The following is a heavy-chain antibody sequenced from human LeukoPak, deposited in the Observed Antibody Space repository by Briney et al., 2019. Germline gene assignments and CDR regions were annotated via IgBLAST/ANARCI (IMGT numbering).Heavy chain of an antibody. CDR3: ARDLAWDAFDI. CDR2: IWYDGSNK. CDR1: GFTFSSYG. V-gene: IGHV3-33*01. J-gene: IGHJ3*02. Sequence: RSLRLSCAASGFTFSSYGMHWVRQAPGKGLEWVAVIWYDGSNKYYADSVKGRFTISRDNSKNTLYLQMNSLRAEDTAVYYCARDLAWDAFDIWGQGTMVTVSS.